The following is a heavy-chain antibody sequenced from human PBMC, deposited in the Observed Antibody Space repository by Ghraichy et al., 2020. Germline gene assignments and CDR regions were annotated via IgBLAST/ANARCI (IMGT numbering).Heavy chain of an antibody. V-gene: IGHV3-23*01. CDR2: ISASGGST. CDR1: GFTFSSYA. D-gene: IGHD3-22*01. J-gene: IGHJ4*02. Sequence: GGSLRLSCAASGFTFSSYAMSWVRQAPGRGLEWVSGISASGGSTYYADSVRGRFTISRDNSKNTLYLQMNSLRAEDTAVYYCAKARAYYYDSSGNNQGVYYFDYWGQGTLVTVSS. CDR3: AKARAYYYDSSGNNQGVYYFDY.